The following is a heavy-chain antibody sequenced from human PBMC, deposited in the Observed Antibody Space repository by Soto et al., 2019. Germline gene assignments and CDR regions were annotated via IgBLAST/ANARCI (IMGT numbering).Heavy chain of an antibody. CDR2: ISSGSNTI. D-gene: IGHD2-2*01. CDR3: AREGYCSSTSCYVEAIAI. J-gene: IGHJ3*02. Sequence: EVQLVESGGGLVQPGGSLRVSCAASGLTFSSYSMNWVRQAPGKGLEWVSYISSGSNTIYYADSVKGRFTISRDNAKNSLYLQMNSLRAEDTAVYYCAREGYCSSTSCYVEAIAIWGQGTMVTVSP. CDR1: GLTFSSYS. V-gene: IGHV3-48*01.